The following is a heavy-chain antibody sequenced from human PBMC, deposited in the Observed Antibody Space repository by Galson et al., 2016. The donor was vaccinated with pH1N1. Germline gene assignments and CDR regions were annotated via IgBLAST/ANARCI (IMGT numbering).Heavy chain of an antibody. J-gene: IGHJ6*02. CDR2: INPNSGGT. CDR1: GYSFSNYY. D-gene: IGHD3-22*01. V-gene: IGHV1-2*02. Sequence: SVKVSCKASGYSFSNYYIHWVRQAPGQGLEWMGWINPNSGGTKYAQKFQGRVTMIRDASTTTGYMELSRLTSYDTAVYYCAKDRNNYDSSGYYTYYYYGLDVWGQGTTVIVSS. CDR3: AKDRNNYDSSGYYTYYYYGLDV.